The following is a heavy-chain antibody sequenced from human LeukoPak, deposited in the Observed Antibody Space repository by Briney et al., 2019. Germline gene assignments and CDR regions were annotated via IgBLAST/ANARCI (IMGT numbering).Heavy chain of an antibody. D-gene: IGHD2-15*01. Sequence: SETLSLTCTVSGGSISSYYWNWIRQPPGKGLEWIGHIYHSGSTNYNPSLKSRVTISVDTSKNEFSLKLSSVTAADTAVYFCARGSYCSGGTCMFDYWGQGTLVTVSS. CDR2: IYHSGST. CDR1: GGSISSYY. CDR3: ARGSYCSGGTCMFDY. V-gene: IGHV4-59*01. J-gene: IGHJ4*02.